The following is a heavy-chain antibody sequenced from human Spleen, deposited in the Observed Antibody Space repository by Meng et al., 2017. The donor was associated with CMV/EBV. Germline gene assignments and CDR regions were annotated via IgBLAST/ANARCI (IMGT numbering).Heavy chain of an antibody. V-gene: IGHV1-24*01. CDR2: FDPEDGET. Sequence: ASVKVSCKVSGYTLTELSRHWVRQAPGKGLEWMGGFDPEDGETIYAQKFQGRVTMTEDTSTDTAYMELSSLRSEDTAVYYCATGPKAIAARPRTFYFDYWGQGTLVTVSS. CDR3: ATGPKAIAARPRTFYFDY. CDR1: GYTLTELS. J-gene: IGHJ4*02. D-gene: IGHD6-6*01.